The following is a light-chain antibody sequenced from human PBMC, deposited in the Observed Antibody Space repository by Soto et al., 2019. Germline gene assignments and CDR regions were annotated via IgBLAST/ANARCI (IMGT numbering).Light chain of an antibody. V-gene: IGKV3-11*01. CDR3: QQRTDWPPYT. CDR2: AAS. CDR1: QSINTY. Sequence: EIVLTQSPATLSLSPGERATLSCRASQSINTYLDWYQQKPGQAPRLLIYAASNRATGIPARFSGSGSGTDFTLTISSLEPEDFAVYYCQQRTDWPPYTFGQVTKLEIK. J-gene: IGKJ2*01.